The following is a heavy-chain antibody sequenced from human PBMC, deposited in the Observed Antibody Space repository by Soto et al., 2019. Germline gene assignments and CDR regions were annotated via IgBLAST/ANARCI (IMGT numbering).Heavy chain of an antibody. D-gene: IGHD2-21*01. CDR2: ISAFNGQS. Sequence: QVQLVQSGDEVKKPGASVKVSCRASGYTFTSYGVSWVRQAPGQGLEWMGWISAFNGQSNYIQKVQGRVTLTTEASTSTAYMERSSLRSDDTAVYYFAIVVDYYYGFDVWVHGTTVTVSS. CDR1: GYTFTSYG. CDR3: AIVVDYYYGFDV. J-gene: IGHJ6*02. V-gene: IGHV1-18*01.